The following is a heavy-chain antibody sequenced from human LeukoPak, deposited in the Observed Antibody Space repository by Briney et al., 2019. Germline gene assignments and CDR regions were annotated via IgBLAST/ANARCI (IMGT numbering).Heavy chain of an antibody. D-gene: IGHD3-3*01. Sequence: GGSLRLSCPASGFTFSDYYMSWIRQAPGKGLEWVSYISSSGSTIYYADSVKGRITISRDNAKNSLYLQMNNLRVDDTAFYYCARAYKTKTFYDFWSGYYDPWGQGILVTVSS. V-gene: IGHV3-11*01. CDR1: GFTFSDYY. CDR2: ISSSGSTI. J-gene: IGHJ5*02. CDR3: ARAYKTKTFYDFWSGYYDP.